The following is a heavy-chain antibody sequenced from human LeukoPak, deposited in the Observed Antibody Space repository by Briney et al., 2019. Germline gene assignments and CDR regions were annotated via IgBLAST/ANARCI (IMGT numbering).Heavy chain of an antibody. CDR2: INHDGSST. CDR3: VRDWGYDSSGYWQKYFDT. D-gene: IGHD3-22*01. CDR1: GFTFTTFW. V-gene: IGHV3-74*01. J-gene: IGHJ4*02. Sequence: GGSLKLSCATSGFTFTTFWMHWVRQAPGKGLVWVSRINHDGSSTNYADSVKGRFTISRDNAKNTVYLQTNSLRAEDTAVYYCVRDWGYDSSGYWQKYFDTWGQGTLVTVSS.